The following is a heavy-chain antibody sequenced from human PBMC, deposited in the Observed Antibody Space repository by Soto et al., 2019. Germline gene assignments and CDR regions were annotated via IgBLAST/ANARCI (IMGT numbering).Heavy chain of an antibody. CDR3: ARDLNYGPFDY. CDR2: ISSSSSTI. D-gene: IGHD4-17*01. CDR1: GFTFSSYS. Sequence: EVQLVESGGGLVQPGGSLRLSCAASGFTFSSYSMNWVRQAPGKGLEWVSYISSSSSTIYYADSVTGRFTISRDNAKNSLYLQMNSLRAEDTAVYYCARDLNYGPFDYWGQGTLVTVSS. J-gene: IGHJ4*02. V-gene: IGHV3-48*01.